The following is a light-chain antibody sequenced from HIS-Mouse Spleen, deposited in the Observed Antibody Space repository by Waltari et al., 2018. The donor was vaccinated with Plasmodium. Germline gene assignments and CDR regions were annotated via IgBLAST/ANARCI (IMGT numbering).Light chain of an antibody. CDR2: YKSDSDK. CDR1: SGINVGTYR. V-gene: IGLV5-45*03. Sequence: QAVLTQPSSLSASPGASASLTCTLRSGINVGTYRIYWYQQKPGSPPQYLLRYKSDSDKQQGSGGPSRFCGSKDASANAGILLISGLQSEDEADYYCMIWHSSAWVFGGGTKLTVL. CDR3: MIWHSSAWV. J-gene: IGLJ3*02.